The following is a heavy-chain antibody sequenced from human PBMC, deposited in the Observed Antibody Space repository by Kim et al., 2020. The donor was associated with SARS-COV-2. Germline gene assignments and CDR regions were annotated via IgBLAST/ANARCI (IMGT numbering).Heavy chain of an antibody. Sequence: SQTLSLTCAVYGGSFSGYYWSWIRQPPGKGLEWIGEINHSGSTNYNPSLKSRVTISVDTSKNQFSLKLSSVTAADTAVYYCARGWTPERWLPGPAGYDYWGQGTLVTVSS. V-gene: IGHV4-34*01. D-gene: IGHD5-12*01. CDR3: ARGWTPERWLPGPAGYDY. CDR1: GGSFSGYY. CDR2: INHSGST. J-gene: IGHJ4*02.